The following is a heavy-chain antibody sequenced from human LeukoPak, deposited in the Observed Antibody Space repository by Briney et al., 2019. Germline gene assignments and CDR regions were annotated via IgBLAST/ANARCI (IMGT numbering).Heavy chain of an antibody. J-gene: IGHJ4*02. D-gene: IGHD2-15*01. CDR1: GFTFSSYS. CDR3: AKDRIATNN. Sequence: GGSLRLSCAASGFTFSSYSMNWVRQAPGKGLEWVSSISGSGGSTYYADSVKGRFTISRDNSKNTLYLQMNSLRAEDTAVYYCAKDRIATNNWGQGTLVTVSS. V-gene: IGHV3-23*01. CDR2: ISGSGGST.